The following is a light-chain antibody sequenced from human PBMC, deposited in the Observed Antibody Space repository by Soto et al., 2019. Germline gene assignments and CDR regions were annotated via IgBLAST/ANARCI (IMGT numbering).Light chain of an antibody. CDR3: QHYGSSRWT. Sequence: EIVLTQSPGTLSLSPGERATLSCRASQSVIDNYLAWYQQKPGQAPRLLNYGASSRATGIPDRFSGSGSATDFTLTISRLEPEDCAVYYCQHYGSSRWTFGQGSKVEIK. J-gene: IGKJ1*01. CDR1: QSVIDNY. CDR2: GAS. V-gene: IGKV3-20*01.